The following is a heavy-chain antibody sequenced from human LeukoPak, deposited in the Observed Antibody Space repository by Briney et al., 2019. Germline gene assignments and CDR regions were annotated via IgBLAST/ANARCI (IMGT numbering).Heavy chain of an antibody. D-gene: IGHD5-18*01. J-gene: IGHJ4*02. CDR1: GFTFSGYA. Sequence: GRSLRLSCAASGFTFSGYAMSWVRQAPGKGLEWVSANSGSGGSTYYADSVKGRFTISRDNSKNTLYLQMNSLRAEDTAVYYCAKSQLWAPDYFDYWGQGTLVTVSS. CDR2: NSGSGGST. V-gene: IGHV3-23*01. CDR3: AKSQLWAPDYFDY.